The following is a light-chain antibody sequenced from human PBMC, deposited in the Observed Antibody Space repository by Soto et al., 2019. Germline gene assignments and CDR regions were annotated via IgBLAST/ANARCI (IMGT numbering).Light chain of an antibody. V-gene: IGLV1-47*01. CDR2: RNN. CDR1: SSNIGSNY. Sequence: QSALPQPPSASGTPGQRVTISCSGSSSNIGSNYVYWYQQLPGTAPKLLIYRNNQRPSGVPDRFSGSKSGTSASLAVTELRSEDEADYYCAAWDDSLSANFVFGTGTKVTVL. J-gene: IGLJ1*01. CDR3: AAWDDSLSANFV.